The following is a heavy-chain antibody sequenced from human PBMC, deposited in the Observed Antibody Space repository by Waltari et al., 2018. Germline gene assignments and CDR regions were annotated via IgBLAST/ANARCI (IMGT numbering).Heavy chain of an antibody. V-gene: IGHV4-38-2*02. Sequence: QVQLQESGPGLVKPSETLSLTCAVSGYSISSGYYWGWIRQPPGKGLEWIGSIYHSGSTYYNPSLKRRVTISGDTSKNQFSLKLSSVTAADTAVYYCARDFLDNYYMDVWGKGTTVTVSS. J-gene: IGHJ6*03. CDR1: GYSISSGYY. D-gene: IGHD3-3*01. CDR2: IYHSGST. CDR3: ARDFLDNYYMDV.